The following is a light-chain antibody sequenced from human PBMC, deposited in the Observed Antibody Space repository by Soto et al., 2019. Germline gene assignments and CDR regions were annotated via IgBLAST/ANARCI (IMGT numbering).Light chain of an antibody. CDR1: QSISSY. J-gene: IGKJ4*01. CDR2: DAS. V-gene: IGKV3-11*01. Sequence: EIVLTQTPATLSLSPGEGATLSCRASQSISSYLAWYQHKPGQAPRLLIYDASNRATGIPARFSGSGSGTDFTLTISSLEPEDSAVYYCQQRSNWPPLTFGGGTKVEIQ. CDR3: QQRSNWPPLT.